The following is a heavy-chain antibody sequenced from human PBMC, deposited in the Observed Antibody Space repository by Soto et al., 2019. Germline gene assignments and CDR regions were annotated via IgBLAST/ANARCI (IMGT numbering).Heavy chain of an antibody. V-gene: IGHV3-7*03. CDR3: ARGAQDYPNWFDP. Sequence: EVQLVESGGGLVQPGGSLRLSCAVSGFTFSNYWMSWVRQAPGKGLEWVANIKEDGNQKYYVDYVKGRFTISRDNSKNSLYLQMNSLRAEDTALYYCARGAQDYPNWFDPWGQGTLVIVSS. J-gene: IGHJ5*02. CDR2: IKEDGNQK. D-gene: IGHD4-17*01. CDR1: GFTFSNYW.